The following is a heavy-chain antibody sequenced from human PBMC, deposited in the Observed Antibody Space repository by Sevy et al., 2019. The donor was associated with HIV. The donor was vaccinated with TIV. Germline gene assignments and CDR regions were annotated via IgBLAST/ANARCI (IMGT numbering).Heavy chain of an antibody. Sequence: GVSLRLSCAASGFTFSSYAMSWVRQAPGKGLEWVSTIRGSGGSTYYADSVKGRFTISRDNSKNTLYFQMNSLRAEDTAVYYCHGDYDSRQLSSDYYYGMDVWGQGTTVTVSS. CDR2: IRGSGGST. CDR1: GFTFSSYA. J-gene: IGHJ6*02. D-gene: IGHD3-22*01. V-gene: IGHV3-23*01. CDR3: HGDYDSRQLSSDYYYGMDV.